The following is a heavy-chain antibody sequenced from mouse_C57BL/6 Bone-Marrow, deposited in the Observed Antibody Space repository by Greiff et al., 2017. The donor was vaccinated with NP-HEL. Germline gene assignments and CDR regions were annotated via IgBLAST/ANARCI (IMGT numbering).Heavy chain of an antibody. CDR2: INPGSGGT. CDR3: ARGFAY. J-gene: IGHJ3*01. CDR1: GYAFTNYL. Sequence: QVQLQQSGAELVRPGTSVKVSCKASGYAFTNYLIEWVKQRPGQGLEWIGVINPGSGGTNYNEKFKGKATLTADNSSSTAYMQLSSLTAEDSAVYFCARGFAYWGQGTLVTVSA. V-gene: IGHV1-54*01.